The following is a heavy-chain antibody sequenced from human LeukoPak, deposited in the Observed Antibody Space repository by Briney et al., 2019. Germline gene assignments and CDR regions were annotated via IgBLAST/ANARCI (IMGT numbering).Heavy chain of an antibody. V-gene: IGHV1-18*01. CDR1: GYTFTSYG. CDR2: ISAYNGNT. Sequence: ASVKVSCKASGYTFTSYGISWVRQAPGQGLEWMGWISAYNGNTNYAQKLQGRVTMTTDTSTSTAYMELRSLRSDDTAVYYCAREEAYYDFWSGYYNWFDLWGQGTLVTVSS. J-gene: IGHJ5*02. D-gene: IGHD3-3*01. CDR3: AREEAYYDFWSGYYNWFDL.